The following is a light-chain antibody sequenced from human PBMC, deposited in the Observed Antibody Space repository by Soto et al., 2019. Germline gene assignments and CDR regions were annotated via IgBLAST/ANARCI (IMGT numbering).Light chain of an antibody. CDR2: DVS. CDR3: SSYTSSSTPLYV. J-gene: IGLJ1*01. Sequence: QSVLTQPASASGSPGHSITISCTGTSSDVGGYNYVSWYQQHPGKAPKLMIYDVSNRPSGVSNRFSGSKSGNTASLTISGLQAEDEADYYCSSYTSSSTPLYVFGTGTKVTVL. CDR1: SSDVGGYNY. V-gene: IGLV2-14*01.